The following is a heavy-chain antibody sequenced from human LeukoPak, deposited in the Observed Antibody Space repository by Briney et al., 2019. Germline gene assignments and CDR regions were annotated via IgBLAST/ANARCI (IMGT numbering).Heavy chain of an antibody. CDR2: IKQDGSEK. D-gene: IGHD1-26*01. J-gene: IGHJ4*02. CDR1: GFTFSSYW. CDR3: ARDLRTRYSGSYSDY. Sequence: GGSLRLSCAASGFTFSSYWMSWVRQAPGKGLEWVANIKQDGSEKYYVDSVEGRFTISRDNAKNSLYMQMNSLRAEDTAVYYCARDLRTRYSGSYSDYWGQGTLVTVCS. V-gene: IGHV3-7*01.